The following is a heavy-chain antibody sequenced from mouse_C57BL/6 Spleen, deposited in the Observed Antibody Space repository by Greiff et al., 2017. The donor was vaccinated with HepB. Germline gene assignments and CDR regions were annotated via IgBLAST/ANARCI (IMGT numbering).Heavy chain of an antibody. V-gene: IGHV1-4*01. CDR1: GYTFTSYT. J-gene: IGHJ4*01. CDR2: INPSSGYT. CDR3: ATTTVDAMDY. Sequence: VKLVESGAELARPGASVKMSCKASGYTFTSYTMHWVKQRPGQGLEWIGYINPSSGYTKYNQKFKDKATLTADKSSSTAYMQLSSLTSEDSAVYYCATTTVDAMDYWGQGTSVTVSS. D-gene: IGHD1-1*01.